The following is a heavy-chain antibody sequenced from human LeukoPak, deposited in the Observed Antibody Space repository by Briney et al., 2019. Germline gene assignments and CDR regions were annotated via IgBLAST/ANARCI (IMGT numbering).Heavy chain of an antibody. J-gene: IGHJ4*02. CDR1: GFTFSSYG. V-gene: IGHV3-33*01. D-gene: IGHD3-10*01. Sequence: GGSLRLSCAASGFTFSSYGMHWVRQAPGKGLEWVAVIWYDGSNKYYADSVKGRFTISRDNSKNTLYLQMNSLRAEDTAVYYCAREGLLWFGELLSGFDYWGQGTLSPSPQ. CDR3: AREGLLWFGELLSGFDY. CDR2: IWYDGSNK.